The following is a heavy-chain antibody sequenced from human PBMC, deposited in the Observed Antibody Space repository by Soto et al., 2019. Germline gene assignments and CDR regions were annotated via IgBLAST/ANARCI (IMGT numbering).Heavy chain of an antibody. Sequence: SETLSLTCTLSGGSISSGDYYWSWIRQPPGKGLEWIGYIYYSGSTYYNPSLKSRVTISVDTSKNTLYLQMNSLRAEDTAVYYCAKSSSSSEYYYYYGMEVWGQGTTVTVSS. CDR1: GGSISSGDYY. V-gene: IGHV4-30-4*02. CDR2: IYYSGST. D-gene: IGHD6-13*01. CDR3: AKSSSSSEYYYYYGMEV. J-gene: IGHJ6*02.